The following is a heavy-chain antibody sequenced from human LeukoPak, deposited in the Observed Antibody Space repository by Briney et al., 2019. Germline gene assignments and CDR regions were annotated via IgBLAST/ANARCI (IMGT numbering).Heavy chain of an antibody. D-gene: IGHD4-11*01. CDR2: IIPIFGTA. Sequence: SSVKVSCKASGGTFSSYAISWVRQAPGQGLEWMGGIIPIFGTANYAQKFQGRVTITTDESTSTAYMELSSLRSEDTAVYYCARGTCDDYSNVNWFDPWGQGTLVTVSS. J-gene: IGHJ5*02. CDR3: ARGTCDDYSNVNWFDP. CDR1: GGTFSSYA. V-gene: IGHV1-69*05.